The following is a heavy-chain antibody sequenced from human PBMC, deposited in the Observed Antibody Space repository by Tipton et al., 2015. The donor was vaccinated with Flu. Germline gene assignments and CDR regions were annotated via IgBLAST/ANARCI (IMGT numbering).Heavy chain of an antibody. D-gene: IGHD3-22*01. CDR1: GFTFSSYA. CDR2: IWYDGSNK. Sequence: SLRLSCAASGFTFSSYAMHWVRQAPGKGLEWVAGIWYDGSNKYYADSVKGRFTISRDNSENTLYLQMNSLRAEDTAVYYCARVPTYYYDSSGSYRGRGDAFDIWGQGTMVTVSS. J-gene: IGHJ3*02. CDR3: ARVPTYYYDSSGSYRGRGDAFDI. V-gene: IGHV3-33*01.